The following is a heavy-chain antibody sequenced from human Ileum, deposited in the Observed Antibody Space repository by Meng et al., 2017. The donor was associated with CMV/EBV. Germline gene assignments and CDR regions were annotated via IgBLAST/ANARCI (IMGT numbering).Heavy chain of an antibody. CDR1: GYPFTGYY. J-gene: IGHJ5*02. V-gene: IGHV1-2*02. D-gene: IGHD2-2*01. CDR2: IHPNSGGT. CDR3: ARDLCSSTSCYRWFDP. Sequence: SGYPFTGYYMHWVRQAPGQGLEWMGWIHPNSGGTNYAQKFQGRVTMTRDTSISTAYMELSRLRSDDTAVYYCARDLCSSTSCYRWFDPWGQGTLVTVSS.